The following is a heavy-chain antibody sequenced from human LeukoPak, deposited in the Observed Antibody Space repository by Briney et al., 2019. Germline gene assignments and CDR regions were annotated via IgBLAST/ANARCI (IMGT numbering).Heavy chain of an antibody. CDR3: ARSQGALDY. D-gene: IGHD1-26*01. CDR1: GLTITTYA. CDR2: IGGGGTE. V-gene: IGHV3-23*01. J-gene: IGHJ4*02. Sequence: GGSLRLSCAASGLTITTYAVNWVCQAPGKGLEWVSGIGGGGTEYYADSVKGRFIISSDSSQNLVHLQMNSLTVEDTAVYCARSQGALDYWGQGTLVTVSS.